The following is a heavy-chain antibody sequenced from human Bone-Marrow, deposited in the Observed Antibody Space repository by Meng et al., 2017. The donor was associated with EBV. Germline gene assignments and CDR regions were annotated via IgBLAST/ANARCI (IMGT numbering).Heavy chain of an antibody. CDR3: AREGRVGSGYYYDY. Sequence: EVLRLESGGGLVQRGCPLRLSCAASGSTFSSYWMHWFRQAPGKGLVWVSRINSDGSSTSYANSVKGRFTISRDNAKNTLYLQMNSLRAEDTAVYYCAREGRVGSGYYYDYWGQGTLVTVSS. D-gene: IGHD3-22*01. V-gene: IGHV3-74*01. CDR2: INSDGSST. J-gene: IGHJ4*02. CDR1: GSTFSSYW.